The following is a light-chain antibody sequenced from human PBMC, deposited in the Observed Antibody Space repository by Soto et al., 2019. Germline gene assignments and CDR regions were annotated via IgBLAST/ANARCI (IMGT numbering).Light chain of an antibody. V-gene: IGLV2-23*02. J-gene: IGLJ2*01. Sequence: QAASVSGSPGQSITIYCAGTSTDVGRFNLVSWYRQYPGKAPRVLICEVTKRPSGVSDRFSGSKSGNTAYLTISGLQAEDEADYYCCSYAGSSVMVFGGGTKLTVL. CDR2: EVT. CDR1: STDVGRFNL. CDR3: CSYAGSSVMV.